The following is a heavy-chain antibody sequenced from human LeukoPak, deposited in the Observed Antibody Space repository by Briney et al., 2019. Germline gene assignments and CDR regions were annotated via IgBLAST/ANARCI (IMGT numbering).Heavy chain of an antibody. V-gene: IGHV4-34*01. Sequence: ASETLSLTCAIYGVSFSTYYWSWIRQSPGKGLEWIGEINHSGFTNYNPSLKSRVTISVDTSKNQFSLTLSSVTAADTAVYSCASRPQGSRVAVAGTTTTLFDYWGQGTLVTVSS. CDR3: ASRPQGSRVAVAGTTTTLFDY. CDR1: GVSFSTYY. D-gene: IGHD6-19*01. CDR2: INHSGFT. J-gene: IGHJ4*02.